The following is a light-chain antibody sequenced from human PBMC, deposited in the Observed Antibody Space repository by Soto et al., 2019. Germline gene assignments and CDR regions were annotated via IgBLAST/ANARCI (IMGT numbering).Light chain of an antibody. CDR1: QGIRND. J-gene: IGKJ1*01. Sequence: AIQMTQSPSSLSASVGDRVIITCRASQGIRNDLGWFQQKPGKAPKLLIYAASRLQSGVPSRFSGSGSGTDFTLTINSLQPEDFATYYCLQDYDFPWTFGHGTKVEIK. V-gene: IGKV1-6*01. CDR3: LQDYDFPWT. CDR2: AAS.